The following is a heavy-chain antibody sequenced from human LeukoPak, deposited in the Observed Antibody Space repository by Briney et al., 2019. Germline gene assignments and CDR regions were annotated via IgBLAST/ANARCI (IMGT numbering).Heavy chain of an antibody. D-gene: IGHD3-22*01. V-gene: IGHV1-69*01. Sequence: SVKVSCKASGGIFSSYAFSWVRQAPGQGLEWMGGIIPMFGITNYAQKFQGRVTITADESTRTAYMELSSLRSEDTAVYYCARARHYYDSSGYPNLDYWGQGTLVTVSS. CDR2: IIPMFGIT. CDR3: ARARHYYDSSGYPNLDY. CDR1: GGIFSSYA. J-gene: IGHJ4*02.